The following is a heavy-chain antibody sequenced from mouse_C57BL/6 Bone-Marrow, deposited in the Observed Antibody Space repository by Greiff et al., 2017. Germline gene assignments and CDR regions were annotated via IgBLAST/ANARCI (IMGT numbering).Heavy chain of an antibody. CDR2: IDPSDSYT. Sequence: QVHVKQPGAELVMPGASVKLSCKASGYTFTSYWMHWVKQRPGQGLEWIGEIDPSDSYTNYNQKFKGKSTLTVEKSSITAYMQLSSLTSEDSAVYYCAREANWDYFDYWGQGTTLTVSS. CDR1: GYTFTSYW. D-gene: IGHD4-1*01. V-gene: IGHV1-69*01. J-gene: IGHJ2*01. CDR3: AREANWDYFDY.